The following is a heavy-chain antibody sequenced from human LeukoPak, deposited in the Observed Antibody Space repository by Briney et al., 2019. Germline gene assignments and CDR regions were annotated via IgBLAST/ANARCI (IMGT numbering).Heavy chain of an antibody. J-gene: IGHJ4*02. Sequence: PSETLSLTCSVSGGSVSIGTYYWSWIRQPPGKGLEWIGYIWNSGSTNYNPSLKSRVTISVDTSKNQFSLKLSSVTAADTAVYYRAREAAYYNSGSRPIDSWGQGTLVAVSS. CDR1: GGSVSIGTYY. CDR3: AREAAYYNSGSRPIDS. D-gene: IGHD3-10*01. V-gene: IGHV4-61*01. CDR2: IWNSGST.